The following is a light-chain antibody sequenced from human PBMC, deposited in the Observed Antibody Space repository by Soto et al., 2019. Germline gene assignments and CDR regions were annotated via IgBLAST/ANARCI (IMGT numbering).Light chain of an antibody. CDR1: SSDVGGYKY. V-gene: IGLV2-8*01. CDR3: SSYAGSNNFVV. J-gene: IGLJ2*01. Sequence: QSALTQPPSASGSPGQSVTISCTGTSSDVGGYKYVPWYQQHPGKAPKLIIYEVSNRPSGVPDRFSGSKSGNTASLTVSGLQTEDEADYYCSSYAGSNNFVVFGGGTKLTVL. CDR2: EVS.